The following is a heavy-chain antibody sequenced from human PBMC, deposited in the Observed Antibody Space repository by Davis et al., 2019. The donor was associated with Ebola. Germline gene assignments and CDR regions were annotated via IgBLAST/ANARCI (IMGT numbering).Heavy chain of an antibody. CDR1: GGSITRGDFY. V-gene: IGHV4-30-4*01. Sequence: SETLSLTCTVSGGSITRGDFYWTWIRQSPGKGLEWIGHISHSGSTYYNPSLKSRVTISVDTARDQFSLRLRSVTATDAAVYYCARDHFYYDRSGNPTPYGMDVWGQGTTVTVSS. CDR3: ARDHFYYDRSGNPTPYGMDV. D-gene: IGHD3-22*01. J-gene: IGHJ6*02. CDR2: ISHSGST.